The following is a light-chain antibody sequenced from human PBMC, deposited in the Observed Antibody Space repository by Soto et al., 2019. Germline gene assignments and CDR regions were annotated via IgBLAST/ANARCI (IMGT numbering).Light chain of an antibody. CDR2: GAS. Sequence: EIVLTQSPGTLSLSPGERATLSCRASQNIGSYLAWFQQKPGQAPRLLIYGASTRATGIPDRFSGSGSGTDFTLTISRLEPEDFAVYFCQQYCSSPRITFGPGTKVDIK. CDR1: QNIGSY. CDR3: QQYCSSPRIT. J-gene: IGKJ3*01. V-gene: IGKV3-20*01.